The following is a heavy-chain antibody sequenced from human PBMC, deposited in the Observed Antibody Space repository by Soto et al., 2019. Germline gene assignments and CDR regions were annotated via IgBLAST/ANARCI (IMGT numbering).Heavy chain of an antibody. V-gene: IGHV4-61*01. CDR2: IYYSGST. Sequence: PSEPLSLTWTVSGGSISSVSAYRSWIRQPPGKGLEGIGYIYYSGSTNYNPSLKSRVTISVDTSKNQFSLKLSSVTAADTAFYYCASSDSGYDLCYFDYWGQGTLVTVSS. D-gene: IGHD5-12*01. CDR3: ASSDSGYDLCYFDY. J-gene: IGHJ4*02. CDR1: GGSISSVSAY.